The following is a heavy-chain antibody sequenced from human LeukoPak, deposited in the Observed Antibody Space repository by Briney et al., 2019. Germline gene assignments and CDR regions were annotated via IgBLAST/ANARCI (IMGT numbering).Heavy chain of an antibody. V-gene: IGHV3-20*04. Sequence: GGSLRLSCEGSGFTFGDCGMSWVRQAPGKGLEWVSGISWNGDSPRYADSVKGRFTISRDNAKNSLYLQMNSLRAEDTALYYCARDLARGGPHATLNYYMDVWGKGTTVTVSS. CDR1: GFTFGDCG. CDR2: ISWNGDSP. J-gene: IGHJ6*03. D-gene: IGHD3-16*01. CDR3: ARDLARGGPHATLNYYMDV.